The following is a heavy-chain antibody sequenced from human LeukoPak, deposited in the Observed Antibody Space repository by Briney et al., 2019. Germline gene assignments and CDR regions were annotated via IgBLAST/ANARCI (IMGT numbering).Heavy chain of an antibody. V-gene: IGHV3-30*02. J-gene: IGHJ4*02. CDR1: GFTFSSYG. CDR2: IRYDGSNK. CDR3: AKFSVAAAGPRDYFDY. Sequence: GGSLRLSCAASGFTFSSYGMYWVRQAPGKGLEWVAFIRYDGSNKYYADSVKGRFTISRDSSKNTLYLQMNSLRAEDTAVYYCAKFSVAAAGPRDYFDYWGQGTLVTVSS. D-gene: IGHD6-13*01.